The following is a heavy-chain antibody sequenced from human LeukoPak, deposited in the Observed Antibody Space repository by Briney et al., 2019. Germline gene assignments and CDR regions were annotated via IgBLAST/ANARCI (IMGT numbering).Heavy chain of an antibody. CDR3: ARDGANYDFWSGYYFFPFYFDY. V-gene: IGHV3-7*01. J-gene: IGHJ4*02. CDR2: IKPDGSKK. CDR1: GFTFSSYW. D-gene: IGHD3-3*01. Sequence: PGGSLRLSCAASGFTFSSYWMNWVRQAPGKGLEWVANIKPDGSKKYYVDSVKGRFTISRDNAKNSLYLQMNSLRAEDTAVYYCARDGANYDFWSGYYFFPFYFDYWGQGTLVTVSS.